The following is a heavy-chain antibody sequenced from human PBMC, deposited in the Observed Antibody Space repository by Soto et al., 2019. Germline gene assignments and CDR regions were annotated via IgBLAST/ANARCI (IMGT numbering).Heavy chain of an antibody. D-gene: IGHD3-9*01. Sequence: QVPLVQSGAEVKKPGASVKVSCKASGYTFTSYAMHWVRQAPGQRLEWMGWINAGNGNTKYSQKFQGRVTITRDTSASTAYMELSSLRSEDTAVYYCARGPLDYDILTGYPGGWFDPWGQGTLVTVSS. V-gene: IGHV1-3*01. J-gene: IGHJ5*02. CDR3: ARGPLDYDILTGYPGGWFDP. CDR2: INAGNGNT. CDR1: GYTFTSYA.